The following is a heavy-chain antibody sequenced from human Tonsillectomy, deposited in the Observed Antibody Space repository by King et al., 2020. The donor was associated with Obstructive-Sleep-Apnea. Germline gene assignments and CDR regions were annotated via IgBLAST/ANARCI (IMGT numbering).Heavy chain of an antibody. V-gene: IGHV4-39*01. Sequence: LQLQESGPGLVKPSETLSLTCTVSGGSISSSSYYWGWIRQPPGKGLEWIGSSYYSGSTYYNPSLKSRVTISVDTSKNQFSLKLSSVTAADTAVYYCARLFGYCSSTSCYAWDDAFDIWGQGTMVTVSS. CDR1: GGSISSSSYY. CDR3: ARLFGYCSSTSCYAWDDAFDI. D-gene: IGHD2-2*03. CDR2: SYYSGST. J-gene: IGHJ3*02.